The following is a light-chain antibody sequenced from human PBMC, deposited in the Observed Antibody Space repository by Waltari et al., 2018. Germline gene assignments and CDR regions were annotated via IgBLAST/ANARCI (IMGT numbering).Light chain of an antibody. Sequence: ETVLTQPPATLSVSPGERATLPCRSIHSTSSSYFAWYQQKPGQAPRLLSSGISTRGSGIPARFSGSGSGTEFTLTISSLQSEDFAVYYCQQYDNWPLTFGGGTKVEIK. CDR2: GIS. V-gene: IGKV3-15*01. CDR3: QQYDNWPLT. CDR1: HSTSSSY. J-gene: IGKJ4*01.